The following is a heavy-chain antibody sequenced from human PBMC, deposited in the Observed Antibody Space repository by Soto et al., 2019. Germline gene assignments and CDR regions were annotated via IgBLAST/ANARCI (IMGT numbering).Heavy chain of an antibody. D-gene: IGHD3-22*01. V-gene: IGHV3-23*01. CDR2: ISGSGGST. CDR3: AKESRYDSGY. J-gene: IGHJ4*02. CDR1: GVTCASCS. Sequence: GGSLTLACGASGVTCASCSRSWFRQAPGKGLEWVSAISGSGGSTYYADSVKGRFTISRDNSKNTLYLQMNSLRAEDTAVYYCAKESRYDSGYWGQGTLVTVSS.